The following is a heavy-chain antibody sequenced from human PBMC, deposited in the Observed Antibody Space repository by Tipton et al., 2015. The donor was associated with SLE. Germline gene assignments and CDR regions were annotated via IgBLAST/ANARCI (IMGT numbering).Heavy chain of an antibody. J-gene: IGHJ5*02. D-gene: IGHD6-13*01. V-gene: IGHV4-61*09. CDR3: AISAGRWFDP. CDR2: IYTSGST. CDR1: GGSISSGSYY. Sequence: TLSLTCTVSGGSISSGSYYWGWIRQPAGKGLEWIGHIYTSGSTNYNPSLKSRVTITVDTSKNQFSLKLSSVTAADTAVYYGAISAGRWFDPWGQGTLVTVSS.